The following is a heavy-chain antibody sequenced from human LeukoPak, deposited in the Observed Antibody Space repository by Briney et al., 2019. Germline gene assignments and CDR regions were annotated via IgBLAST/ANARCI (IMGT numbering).Heavy chain of an antibody. Sequence: SVKVSCKASGGTFSSYAISWVRQAPGQGLEWMGGIIPIFGTANYAQKFQGRVTITTDESTSTAYMELSSLRSEDTAVYYCARAPLYYDFWSGYYTGFNWFDPGGQGPLVTVSS. D-gene: IGHD3-3*01. J-gene: IGHJ5*02. CDR3: ARAPLYYDFWSGYYTGFNWFDP. CDR1: GGTFSSYA. CDR2: IIPIFGTA. V-gene: IGHV1-69*05.